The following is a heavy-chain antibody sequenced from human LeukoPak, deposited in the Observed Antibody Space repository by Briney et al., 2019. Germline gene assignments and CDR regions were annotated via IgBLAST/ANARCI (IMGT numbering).Heavy chain of an antibody. V-gene: IGHV1-69*13. CDR3: AREQTGTGFFDY. D-gene: IGHD1-7*01. Sequence: ASVKVSCKASGGTFSSYAISWVRQAPGQGLEWMGGFIPIFGTANYAQKFQGRVTITADESTSTAYMELSSLRSEDTAVYYCAREQTGTGFFDYWGQGTLVTVSS. J-gene: IGHJ4*02. CDR2: FIPIFGTA. CDR1: GGTFSSYA.